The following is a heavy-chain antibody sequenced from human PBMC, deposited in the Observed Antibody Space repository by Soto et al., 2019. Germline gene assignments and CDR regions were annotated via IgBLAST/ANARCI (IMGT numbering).Heavy chain of an antibody. CDR3: ARDPYDFWSGYGGGENDY. J-gene: IGHJ4*02. V-gene: IGHV3-30-3*01. Sequence: PGGSLRLSCAASGFTFSSYAMHWVRQAPGKGLEWVAVISYDGSNKYYADSVKGRFTISRDNSKNTLYLQMNSLRAEDTAVYYCARDPYDFWSGYGGGENDYWGQGTLVTVSS. D-gene: IGHD3-3*01. CDR2: ISYDGSNK. CDR1: GFTFSSYA.